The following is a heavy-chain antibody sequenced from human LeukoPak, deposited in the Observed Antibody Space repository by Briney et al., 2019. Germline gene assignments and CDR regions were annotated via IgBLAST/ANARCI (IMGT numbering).Heavy chain of an antibody. Sequence: PGGSLRLSCTTSGLTFSTSGLNWVRQAPGKGLEWVASIGPTGLDRYHADSIKSRSTISRDNANNFLYLQMDSLRAEDTAVYYCATETNGRHYDYWGQGTLLTVSS. J-gene: IGHJ4*02. D-gene: IGHD1-14*01. CDR1: GLTFSTSG. CDR2: IGPTGLDR. V-gene: IGHV3-21*06. CDR3: ATETNGRHYDY.